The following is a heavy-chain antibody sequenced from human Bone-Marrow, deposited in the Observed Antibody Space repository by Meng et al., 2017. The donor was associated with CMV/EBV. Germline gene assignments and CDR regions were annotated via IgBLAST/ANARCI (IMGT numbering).Heavy chain of an antibody. CDR2: ISGSGGST. Sequence: LSLTCAASGFTFSSYAMSWVRQAPGKGLEWVSAISGSGGSTYYADSVKGRFTISRDNAKNSLYLQMNSLRAEDTAVYYCARDCRYCSGGSCYCYYYGMDVWGQGHTVNVSS. CDR3: ARDCRYCSGGSCYCYYYGMDV. D-gene: IGHD2-15*01. V-gene: IGHV3-23*01. CDR1: GFTFSSYA. J-gene: IGHJ6*02.